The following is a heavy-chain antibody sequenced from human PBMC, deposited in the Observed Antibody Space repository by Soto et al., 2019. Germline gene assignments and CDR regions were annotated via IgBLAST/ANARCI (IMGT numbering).Heavy chain of an antibody. J-gene: IGHJ6*02. Sequence: QVRLNQWAAGLLKPRGPQSPTCGASVGSFNCYSWNGISRSPKRGRGGFGEINYRGITSHNPSLRSRVTISLDTSTNRFSLTLTSVTAADTAIYYCARAPMDDYGNSYDGMDVWGQGTTITVS. CDR1: VGSFNCYS. D-gene: IGHD4-17*01. CDR3: ARAPMDDYGNSYDGMDV. V-gene: IGHV4-34*01. CDR2: INYRGIT.